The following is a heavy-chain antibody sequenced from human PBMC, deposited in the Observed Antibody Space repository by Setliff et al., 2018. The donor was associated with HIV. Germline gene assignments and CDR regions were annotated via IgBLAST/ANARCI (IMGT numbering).Heavy chain of an antibody. V-gene: IGHV1-2*02. Sequence: GASVKVSCKASGYTFTDYYMHWVRQAPGQGLEWMGWINPNTGATNYAQTFQGRVTVTRDTSIRTAYMDLSSLRSDDTALYYCARGPVGGKVDYWGQGTLVTVSS. D-gene: IGHD1-26*01. CDR3: ARGPVGGKVDY. J-gene: IGHJ4*02. CDR2: INPNTGAT. CDR1: GYTFTDYY.